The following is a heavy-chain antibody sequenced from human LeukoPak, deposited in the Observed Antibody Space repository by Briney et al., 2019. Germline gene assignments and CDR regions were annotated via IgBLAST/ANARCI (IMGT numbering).Heavy chain of an antibody. Sequence: GRSLRLSCAASGFTFSSYGMHWVRQAPGKGLEWVAVISYDGSNKYYADSVKGRFTISSDNSKNTLYLQMNSLRAEDTAVYYCAKDLTFYCSGGSCYSAVFDYWGQGTLVTVSS. J-gene: IGHJ4*02. CDR2: ISYDGSNK. D-gene: IGHD2-15*01. CDR3: AKDLTFYCSGGSCYSAVFDY. CDR1: GFTFSSYG. V-gene: IGHV3-30*18.